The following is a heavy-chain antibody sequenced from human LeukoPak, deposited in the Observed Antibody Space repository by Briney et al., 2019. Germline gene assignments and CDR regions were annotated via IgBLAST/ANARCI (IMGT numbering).Heavy chain of an antibody. CDR2: ISYDGSNK. CDR1: VFTLTGYG. J-gene: IGHJ3*02. Sequence: GGSLRLSCAASVFTLTGYGMHWVRQAPGQGLKWVPLISYDGSNKYYADSVKGRFIISRDNSKNTLYVQMNSLRAEDTAVYYCAKYLAHSSGWLLDAFDIWAQGTMVTVSS. D-gene: IGHD6-19*01. V-gene: IGHV3-30*18. CDR3: AKYLAHSSGWLLDAFDI.